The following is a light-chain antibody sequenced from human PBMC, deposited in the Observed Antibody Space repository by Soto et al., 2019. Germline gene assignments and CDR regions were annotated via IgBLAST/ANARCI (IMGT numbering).Light chain of an antibody. V-gene: IGKV3-20*01. CDR3: QQYGGSPRIT. Sequence: ELVLTQSSGAQYVYPQRSATLSFRSIERLSSVYLAWYQQSLGQPPRLLIYGASNRATGIPDRFSGSGSGTDFTLIINRLEPEDVAIYYCQQYGGSPRITFGQGTRLEIK. CDR2: GAS. J-gene: IGKJ5*01. CDR1: ERLSSVY.